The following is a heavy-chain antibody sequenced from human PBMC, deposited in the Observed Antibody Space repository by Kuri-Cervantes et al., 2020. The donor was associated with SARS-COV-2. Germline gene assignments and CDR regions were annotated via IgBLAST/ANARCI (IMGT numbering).Heavy chain of an antibody. CDR3: ARATAFLPSSNSPYYFDY. CDR1: GYSFTSYW. CDR2: IYPGDFDT. J-gene: IGHJ4*02. V-gene: IGHV5-51*01. D-gene: IGHD6-6*01. Sequence: GESLKISCKGSGYSFTSYWIGWVRQTPGKGLEWMGTIYPGDFDTRYSPSFQGQVTISADKSISTAYLQWSSLKASDTAMYYCARATAFLPSSNSPYYFDYWGQGTLVTVSS.